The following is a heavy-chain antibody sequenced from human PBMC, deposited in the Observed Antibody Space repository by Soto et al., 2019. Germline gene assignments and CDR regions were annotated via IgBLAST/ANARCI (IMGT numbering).Heavy chain of an antibody. V-gene: IGHV3-30*04. CDR2: ISYDGSNK. Sequence: GGSLRLSCAASGFTFSSYAMHWVRQAPGKGLEWVAVISYDGSNKYYADSVKGRFTISRDNSKNTLYLQMNSLRAEDTAVYCCARIGVTTVTTRSAVDIWGQGTMVTVSS. CDR1: GFTFSSYA. D-gene: IGHD4-17*01. CDR3: ARIGVTTVTTRSAVDI. J-gene: IGHJ3*02.